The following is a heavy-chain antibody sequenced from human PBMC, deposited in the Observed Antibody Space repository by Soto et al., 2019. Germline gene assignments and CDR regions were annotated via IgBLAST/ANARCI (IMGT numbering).Heavy chain of an antibody. CDR3: ASTDYYDSSGYSVGYCYYGMDV. J-gene: IGHJ6*02. D-gene: IGHD3-22*01. Sequence: PGESLKISCKGSGYSFTSYWIGWVRQMPGKGLEWMGIIYPGDSDTRYSPSFQGQVTISADKSISTAYLQWSSLKASDTAMYYCASTDYYDSSGYSVGYCYYGMDVWGQGTTVTVSS. CDR2: IYPGDSDT. V-gene: IGHV5-51*01. CDR1: GYSFTSYW.